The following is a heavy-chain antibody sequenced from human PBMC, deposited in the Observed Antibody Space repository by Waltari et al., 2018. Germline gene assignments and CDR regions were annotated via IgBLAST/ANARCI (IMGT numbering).Heavy chain of an antibody. CDR3: ARGAYYYDSSGVSDAFDI. J-gene: IGHJ3*02. Sequence: QVQLQESGPGLVKPSETLSLTCAVSGYSISSGYYWSWIRQPAGKGLEWIGRIYTSGSTHYNPSLKSRVTISVDTSKNQFSLKLSSVTAADTAVYYCARGAYYYDSSGVSDAFDIWGQGTMVTVSS. CDR2: IYTSGST. D-gene: IGHD3-22*01. V-gene: IGHV4-61*02. CDR1: GYSISSGYY.